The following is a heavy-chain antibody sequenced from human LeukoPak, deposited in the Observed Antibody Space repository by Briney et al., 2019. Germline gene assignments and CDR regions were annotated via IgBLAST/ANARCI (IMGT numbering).Heavy chain of an antibody. CDR2: INPNSGGT. Sequence: ASVKVSCKASGYTFTGYYMHWVRQAPGHGLEWMGWINPNSGGTNYAQKFQGRVTMTRDTSISTAYMELSRLRSDDTAVYYCARPSIAAETWFDPWGQGTLVTVSS. D-gene: IGHD6-13*01. CDR1: GYTFTGYY. J-gene: IGHJ5*02. CDR3: ARPSIAAETWFDP. V-gene: IGHV1-2*02.